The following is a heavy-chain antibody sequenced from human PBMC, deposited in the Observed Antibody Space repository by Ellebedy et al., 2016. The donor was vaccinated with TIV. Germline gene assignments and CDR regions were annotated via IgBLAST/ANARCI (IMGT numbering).Heavy chain of an antibody. Sequence: MPSETLSLTCAVSGGSISPYYWSWIRQPPGKGLEWIGYIYYSGGTNYNPSLKSRVTISVDTSKNHFSLRLTSVTAADTAVYYCARVVWQQPVSYAFDIWGQGTMVTVSP. J-gene: IGHJ3*02. CDR3: ARVVWQQPVSYAFDI. CDR2: IYYSGGT. V-gene: IGHV4-59*01. D-gene: IGHD6-13*01. CDR1: GGSISPYY.